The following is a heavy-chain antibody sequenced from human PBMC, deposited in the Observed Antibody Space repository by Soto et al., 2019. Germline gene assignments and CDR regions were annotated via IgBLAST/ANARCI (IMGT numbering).Heavy chain of an antibody. D-gene: IGHD2-2*01. Sequence: ASVKVSCKASGYTFTGYYMHWVRQAPGQGLEWMGWINPNSGGTNYAQKFQGWVTMTRDTSISTAYMELSRPRSDDTAVYYCARAYNCSSTSCYGDDAFDIWGQGTMVTVSS. V-gene: IGHV1-2*04. J-gene: IGHJ3*02. CDR2: INPNSGGT. CDR1: GYTFTGYY. CDR3: ARAYNCSSTSCYGDDAFDI.